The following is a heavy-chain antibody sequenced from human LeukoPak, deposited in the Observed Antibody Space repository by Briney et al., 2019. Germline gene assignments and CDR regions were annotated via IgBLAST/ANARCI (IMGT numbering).Heavy chain of an antibody. Sequence: KSSETLSLTCAVSGGSISSSSYYWGWIRQPPGKGLEWIGSIYYSGSTYYNPSLKSRVTISVDTSKNQFSLKLSSVTAADTAVYYCARLGGGYSYGYGVDYWGQGTLVTVSS. D-gene: IGHD5-18*01. CDR3: ARLGGGYSYGYGVDY. CDR1: GGSISSSSYY. CDR2: IYYSGST. J-gene: IGHJ4*02. V-gene: IGHV4-39*01.